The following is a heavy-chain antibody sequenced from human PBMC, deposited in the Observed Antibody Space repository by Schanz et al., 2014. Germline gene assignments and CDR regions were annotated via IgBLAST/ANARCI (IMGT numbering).Heavy chain of an antibody. D-gene: IGHD3-9*01. CDR3: AKDHAGSDILTALGN. Sequence: QVQLVESGGGVVQPGRSLRLSCSASGFTLSSYGMHWVRQAPGKGLEWLAVIWFDGTNKYNADSVKGRFTISRDTSKNTLYLLLNSLRAEDTAVYYCAKDHAGSDILTALGNWGQGTLVTVSS. J-gene: IGHJ4*02. V-gene: IGHV3-33*06. CDR1: GFTLSSYG. CDR2: IWFDGTNK.